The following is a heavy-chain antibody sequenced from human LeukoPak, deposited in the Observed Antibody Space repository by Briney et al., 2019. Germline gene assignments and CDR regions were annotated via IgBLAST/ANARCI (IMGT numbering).Heavy chain of an antibody. CDR3: AKDMDSSGNLADY. Sequence: GGSLSLSCAASGFTFSSYAMSWVRQAPGKGLEWVSGISWSSGSIGYADSVKGRFTISRDNAKNSLYLQMNSLRAEDTALYYCAKDMDSSGNLADYWGQGTLVTVSS. J-gene: IGHJ4*02. CDR1: GFTFSSYA. CDR2: ISWSSGSI. V-gene: IGHV3-9*01. D-gene: IGHD3-22*01.